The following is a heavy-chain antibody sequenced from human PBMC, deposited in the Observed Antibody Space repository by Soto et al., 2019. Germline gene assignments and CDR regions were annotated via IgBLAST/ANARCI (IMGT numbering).Heavy chain of an antibody. D-gene: IGHD3-10*01. Sequence: SSVKVSGKASGYTFTSYDITWVRPATGQGREWMGWMNPNSGNTGYAQKFQGRVTMTRNTSISTAYMELSSLRSEDTAVYYCARLVHGSGRATSRERSSPRVGMDVWGQ. CDR2: MNPNSGNT. CDR1: GYTFTSYD. J-gene: IGHJ6*02. V-gene: IGHV1-8*01. CDR3: ARLVHGSGRATSRERSSPRVGMDV.